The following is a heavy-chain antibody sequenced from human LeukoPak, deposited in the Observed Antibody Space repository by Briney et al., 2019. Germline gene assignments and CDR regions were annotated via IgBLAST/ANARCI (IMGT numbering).Heavy chain of an antibody. CDR1: GFTFSSYA. V-gene: IGHV3-15*01. J-gene: IGHJ3*02. D-gene: IGHD3-10*01. CDR2: IKSKTDGGTT. CDR3: TTAPDVLLWFGESQEAFDI. Sequence: GGSLRLSCAASGFTFSSYAMSWVRQAPGKGLEWVGRIKSKTDGGTTDYAAPVKGRFTISRDDSKNTLYLQMNSLKTEDTAVYYCTTAPDVLLWFGESQEAFDIWGQGTMVTVSS.